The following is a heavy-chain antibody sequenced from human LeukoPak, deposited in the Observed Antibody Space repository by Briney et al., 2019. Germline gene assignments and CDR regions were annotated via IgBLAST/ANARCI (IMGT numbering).Heavy chain of an antibody. CDR2: ISGSGGST. CDR1: GFTFSSYA. J-gene: IGHJ4*02. Sequence: QPGVSLSLSCAASGFTFSSYAMSWLRQAPGQGLEWVSAISGSGGSTYHADSGKGRFTISRDNSKNTLYLQMNSLRAEDTAVYYCAKGLHDHSYWGQGTLVTVSS. D-gene: IGHD4-11*01. V-gene: IGHV3-23*01. CDR3: AKGLHDHSY.